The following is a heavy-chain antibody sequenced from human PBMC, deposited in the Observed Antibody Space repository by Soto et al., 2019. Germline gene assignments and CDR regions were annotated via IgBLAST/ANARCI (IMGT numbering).Heavy chain of an antibody. Sequence: EVQLVESGGGLVQPGGSLRLSCAASGFTFSIYWMHWVRQAQGKGLVWVSRINSDGSSTSYADSVKGRFTISRDNAKNTLYLQMNSLRAEDTAVYYCARNLLDLYSSSPGIDYWGQGTLVTVSS. CDR1: GFTFSIYW. V-gene: IGHV3-74*01. J-gene: IGHJ4*02. CDR3: ARNLLDLYSSSPGIDY. D-gene: IGHD6-6*01. CDR2: INSDGSST.